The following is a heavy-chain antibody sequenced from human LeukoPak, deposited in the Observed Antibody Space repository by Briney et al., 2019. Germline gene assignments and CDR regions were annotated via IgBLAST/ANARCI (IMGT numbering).Heavy chain of an antibody. D-gene: IGHD3-10*01. CDR3: GGQRGASGTVNWFDP. V-gene: IGHV5-51*01. Sequence: GESLKISCETAGYSFTTYWIGWVRQMPGTGLEWVGAIYPDDSDTIYSPSFQGQVTISADKSVRTAYLQWNSLKASATAMNYCGGQRGASGTVNWFDPWGQGTLVTVSS. CDR1: GYSFTTYW. CDR2: IYPDDSDT. J-gene: IGHJ5*02.